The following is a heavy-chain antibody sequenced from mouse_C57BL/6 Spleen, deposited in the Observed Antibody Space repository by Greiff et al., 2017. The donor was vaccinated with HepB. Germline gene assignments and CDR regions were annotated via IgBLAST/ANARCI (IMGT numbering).Heavy chain of an antibody. CDR3: AREDYGSGNFDY. V-gene: IGHV1-80*01. J-gene: IGHJ2*01. D-gene: IGHD1-1*01. CDR2: IYPGDGDT. CDR1: GYAFSSYW. Sequence: QVQLKESGAELVKPGASVKISCKASGYAFSSYWMNWVKQRPGKGLEWIGQIYPGDGDTNYNGKFKGKATLTADKSSSTAYMQLSSLTSEDSAVYFCAREDYGSGNFDYWGQGTTLTVSS.